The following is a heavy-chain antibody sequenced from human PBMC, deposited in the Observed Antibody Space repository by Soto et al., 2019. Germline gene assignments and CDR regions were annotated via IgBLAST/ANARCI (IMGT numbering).Heavy chain of an antibody. V-gene: IGHV4-31*03. CDR3: ARGLDSSGMTGYYYGMDV. CDR1: GGSISSGGYY. Sequence: SETLSLTCTVSGGSISSGGYYWSWIRQHPGKGLEWIGYIYYSGSTYYNPSLKSRVTISVDTSKNQFSLKLSSVTAADTAVYYCARGLDSSGMTGYYYGMDVWGQGTTVTVSS. CDR2: IYYSGST. J-gene: IGHJ6*02. D-gene: IGHD3-22*01.